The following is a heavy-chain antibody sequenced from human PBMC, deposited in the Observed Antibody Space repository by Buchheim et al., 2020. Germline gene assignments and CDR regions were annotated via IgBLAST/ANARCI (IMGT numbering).Heavy chain of an antibody. CDR2: IWYDGSNK. CDR3: ARDGGSGSYGWSYYYYMDV. V-gene: IGHV3-33*01. J-gene: IGHJ6*03. CDR1: GFTFSSYG. Sequence: QVQLVESGGGVVQPGRSLRLSCAASGFTFSSYGMHWVRQAPGKGLEWVAVIWYDGSNKYYADSVKGRFTISRDNSKNTLYLQMNSLRAEDTAVYYCARDGGSGSYGWSYYYYMDVWGKGTT. D-gene: IGHD3-10*01.